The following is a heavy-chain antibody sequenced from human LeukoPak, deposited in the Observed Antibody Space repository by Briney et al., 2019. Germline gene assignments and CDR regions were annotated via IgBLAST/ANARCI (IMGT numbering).Heavy chain of an antibody. J-gene: IGHJ4*02. CDR3: VRESRSDWYVGYFDY. D-gene: IGHD6-19*01. CDR2: ITSSGATK. V-gene: IGHV3-48*03. Sequence: GSLRLSCAASGFSFSTYEMNWVRQAAGKGLEWISYITSSGATKYSADSVKGRFTISRDNAKNSLYLQMTSLRVEDTAFYYCVRESRSDWYVGYFDYWGRGTLVTVSS. CDR1: GFSFSTYE.